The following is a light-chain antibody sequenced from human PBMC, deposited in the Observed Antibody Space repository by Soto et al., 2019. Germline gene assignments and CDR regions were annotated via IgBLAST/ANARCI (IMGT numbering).Light chain of an antibody. CDR3: QQYNDWPLT. CDR1: QNINNN. Sequence: EIVMTQSPATLSVSPGERATLSCRASQNINNNLAWYQQKPGQVPRLLIYHASTGATGIPARFSGSGSGTELTLPISSVQSEDFAVDYCQQYNDWPLTFGGGTKVEIK. J-gene: IGKJ4*01. V-gene: IGKV3-15*01. CDR2: HAS.